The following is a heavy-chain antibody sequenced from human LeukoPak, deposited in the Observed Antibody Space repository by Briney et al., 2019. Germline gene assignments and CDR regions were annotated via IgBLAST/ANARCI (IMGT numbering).Heavy chain of an antibody. D-gene: IGHD5-24*01. CDR2: TSSNGGST. V-gene: IGHV3-64D*09. CDR3: VKGARDGYKHDY. CDR1: GFTFSSYA. J-gene: IGHJ4*02. Sequence: PGGSLRLSCSASGFTFSSYAMHWVRQAPGKGLEYVSATSSNGGSTYYADSVKGRFTISRDNSKNTLYLQMSSLRAEDTAVYYCVKGARDGYKHDYWGQGTLVTVSS.